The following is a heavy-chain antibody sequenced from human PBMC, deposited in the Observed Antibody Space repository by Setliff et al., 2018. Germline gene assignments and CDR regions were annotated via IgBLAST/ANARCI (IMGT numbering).Heavy chain of an antibody. J-gene: IGHJ6*03. D-gene: IGHD3-10*01. CDR2: IVVGSGNT. CDR3: ARVPYYYYYYMDV. CDR1: GFTFTSSA. V-gene: IGHV1-58*02. Sequence: SVKVSCKASGFTFTSSAMQWVRQARGQRLEWIGWIVVGSGNTNYAQKFQERVTITRDMSTSTAYMELNSLRAEDTAVYYCARVPYYYYYYMDVWGKGTTVTVSS.